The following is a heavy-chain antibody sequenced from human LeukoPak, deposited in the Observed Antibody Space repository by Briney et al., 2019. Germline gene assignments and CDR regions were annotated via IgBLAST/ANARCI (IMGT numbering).Heavy chain of an antibody. V-gene: IGHV3-23*01. CDR3: AKGGSSWSEIDY. D-gene: IGHD6-13*01. Sequence: GGSLRLSCAASGFTFSNYAMSWVRQAPGKGLEWVSAISGSGGFTYYADSVKGRFTISRDNSKNTLYLQMNSLRGDDTAVYYCAKGGSSWSEIDYWGQGSLVTVSS. J-gene: IGHJ4*02. CDR1: GFTFSNYA. CDR2: ISGSGGFT.